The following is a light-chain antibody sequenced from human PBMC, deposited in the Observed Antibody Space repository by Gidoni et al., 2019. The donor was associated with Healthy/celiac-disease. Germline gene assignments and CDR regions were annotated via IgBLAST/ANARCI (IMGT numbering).Light chain of an antibody. J-gene: IGKJ4*01. Sequence: DIQMTQSPSSLSASVGDRVTSTCQASQDISNYLNWYQQKPGKAPKLLIYDASNWETGVPSRFSGSGSGTDFTFTISSLQPEDIATYYCQQYDNLPLTFGGXTKVEIK. V-gene: IGKV1-33*01. CDR3: QQYDNLPLT. CDR2: DAS. CDR1: QDISNY.